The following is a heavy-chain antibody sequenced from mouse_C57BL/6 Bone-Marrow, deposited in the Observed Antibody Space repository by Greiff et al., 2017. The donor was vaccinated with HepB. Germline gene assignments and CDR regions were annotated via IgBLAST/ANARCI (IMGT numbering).Heavy chain of an antibody. Sequence: DVMLVESGGGLVQPGGSLKLSCAASGFTFSDYYMYWVRQTPEKRLEWVAYISNGGGSTYYPDTVKGRFTISRDNAKNTLYLQMSRLKSEDTAMYYCARRRGEGYYYAMDYWGQGTSVTVSS. J-gene: IGHJ4*01. CDR1: GFTFSDYY. V-gene: IGHV5-12*01. CDR2: ISNGGGST. CDR3: ARRRGEGYYYAMDY.